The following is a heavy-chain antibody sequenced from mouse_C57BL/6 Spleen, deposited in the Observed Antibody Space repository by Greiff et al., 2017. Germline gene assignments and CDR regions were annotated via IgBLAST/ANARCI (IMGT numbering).Heavy chain of an antibody. Sequence: VQLQQSGAELVRPGSSVKLSCKASGYTFTSYWMHWVKQRPIQGLEWIGNINPSDSETHSNQKFKDKATLTVDKSSSTAYMQLSSLTSEDSAVYYCATTGSQFDYWGQGTTLTVSS. CDR1: GYTFTSYW. V-gene: IGHV1-52*01. J-gene: IGHJ2*01. CDR3: ATTGSQFDY. D-gene: IGHD4-1*01. CDR2: INPSDSET.